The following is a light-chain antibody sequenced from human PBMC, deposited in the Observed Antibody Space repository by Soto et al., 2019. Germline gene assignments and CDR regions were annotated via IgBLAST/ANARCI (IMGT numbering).Light chain of an antibody. J-gene: IGKJ4*01. CDR1: QSLLHSNGYNY. CDR3: MQAIQPPVLT. CDR2: LGS. Sequence: DIVMTQSPLSLPVTPGEPASISCRSSQSLLHSNGYNYLDWYLQKPGQSPQLLIYLGSNRSSGVPDRFSGSGSGTVFTLKISRVEAEDVGVYYCMQAIQPPVLTFGGGTKVEIK. V-gene: IGKV2-28*01.